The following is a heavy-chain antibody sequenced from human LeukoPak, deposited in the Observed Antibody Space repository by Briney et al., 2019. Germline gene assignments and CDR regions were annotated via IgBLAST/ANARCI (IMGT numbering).Heavy chain of an antibody. Sequence: PGASVKVSCKASGYTFTSFAIHWVRQAPGQRLEWMGWINAATANRKYSQKFQDRVTITRDTSANTAYMDLSRLRSEDTAVYYCARGWFASGSYPWFDPWGQGTLVTVSS. J-gene: IGHJ5*02. V-gene: IGHV1-3*01. D-gene: IGHD3-10*01. CDR1: GYTFTSFA. CDR3: ARGWFASGSYPWFDP. CDR2: INAATANR.